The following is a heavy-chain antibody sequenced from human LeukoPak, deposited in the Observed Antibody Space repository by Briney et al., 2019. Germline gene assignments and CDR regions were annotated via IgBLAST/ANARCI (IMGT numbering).Heavy chain of an antibody. J-gene: IGHJ4*02. CDR2: INHSGST. Sequence: SETLSLTCAVYGESFSGYYWSWIRQPPGKGLEWIGEINHSGSTNYNPSLKSRVTISVDTSKNQFSLKLSSVTAADTAVYYCASVHSSGWSFDSWGQGTLVTVSS. CDR3: ASVHSSGWSFDS. D-gene: IGHD6-19*01. CDR1: GESFSGYY. V-gene: IGHV4-34*01.